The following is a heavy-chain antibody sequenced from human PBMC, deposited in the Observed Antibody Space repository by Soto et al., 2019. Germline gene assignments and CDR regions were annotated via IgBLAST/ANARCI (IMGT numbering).Heavy chain of an antibody. CDR2: IYYSGST. J-gene: IGHJ3*02. D-gene: IGHD2-15*01. CDR1: GGSISSSSYY. V-gene: IGHV4-39*01. CDR3: ARRAHIVVVVAATWAPGGGAFEI. Sequence: SETLSLTCTVSGGSISSSSYYWGWIRQPPGKGLEWIGSIYYSGSTYYNPSLKSRVTISVDTSKNQFSLKLSSVTAADTAVYYCARRAHIVVVVAATWAPGGGAFEIWGQGTMVTVSS.